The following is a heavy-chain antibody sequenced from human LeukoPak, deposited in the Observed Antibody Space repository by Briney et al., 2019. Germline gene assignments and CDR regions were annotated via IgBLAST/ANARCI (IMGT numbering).Heavy chain of an antibody. J-gene: IGHJ4*02. Sequence: ASVNVSCKASGYSFTSYAMNWVRQAPGQGLEWMGWINTNTGNPTYAQGFTGRCVFSLDTSVSTASLQISSLKAEDTAVYSCARVAEYSSGWYDPFDYWGQGTLVTVSS. V-gene: IGHV7-4-1*02. CDR1: GYSFTSYA. CDR2: INTNTGNP. CDR3: ARVAEYSSGWYDPFDY. D-gene: IGHD6-19*01.